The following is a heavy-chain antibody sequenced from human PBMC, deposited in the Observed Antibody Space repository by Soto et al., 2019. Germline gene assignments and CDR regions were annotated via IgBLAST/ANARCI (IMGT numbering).Heavy chain of an antibody. CDR3: ASVTGALYYFDY. CDR2: IKQDGSEK. Sequence: GGSLRLSCAASGFTFSSYWMSWVRQAPGNGLEWVANIKQDGSEKYYVDSVKGRFTISRDNAKNSLYLQMNSLRAEDTAVYYCASVTGALYYFDYWGQGTLVTVSS. CDR1: GFTFSSYW. D-gene: IGHD7-27*01. J-gene: IGHJ4*02. V-gene: IGHV3-7*01.